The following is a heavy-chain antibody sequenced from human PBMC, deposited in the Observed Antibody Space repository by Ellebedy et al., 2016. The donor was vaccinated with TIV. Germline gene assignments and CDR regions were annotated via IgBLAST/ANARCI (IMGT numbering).Heavy chain of an antibody. J-gene: IGHJ4*02. Sequence: GESLKISCAASGFTFSNAYMSWVRQAPGKGLEWVSSITESGGNTYYADSVKGRFTVSRDNAKNTLYLQMNSLRAEDTAVYYCAKDLHVAGCDYWGQGTLVTVSS. CDR1: GFTFSNAY. D-gene: IGHD6-19*01. V-gene: IGHV3-23*01. CDR2: ITESGGNT. CDR3: AKDLHVAGCDY.